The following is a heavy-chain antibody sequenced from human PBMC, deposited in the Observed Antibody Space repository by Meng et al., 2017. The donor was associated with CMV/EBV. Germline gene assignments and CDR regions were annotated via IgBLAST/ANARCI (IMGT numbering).Heavy chain of an antibody. V-gene: IGHV3-74*01. CDR1: GFTFGSYW. CDR3: ARGVNPTVTTHWFDP. D-gene: IGHD4-17*01. J-gene: IGHJ5*02. CDR2: IHSDGVSA. Sequence: GESLKISCGGSGFTFGSYWMHWVRQVPGKGLVWISRIHSDGVSADYAGSVKGRFTISRDNAKNSLYLQMSSLRAEDTAVYYCARGVNPTVTTHWFDPWGQGALVTVSS.